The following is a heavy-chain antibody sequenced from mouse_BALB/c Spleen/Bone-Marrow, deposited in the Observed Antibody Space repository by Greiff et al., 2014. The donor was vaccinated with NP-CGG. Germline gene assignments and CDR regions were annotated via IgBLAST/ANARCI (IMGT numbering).Heavy chain of an antibody. CDR1: GYTFTSYY. CDR2: INPSNGGT. V-gene: IGHV1S81*02. D-gene: IGHD2-2*01. J-gene: IGHJ1*01. Sequence: VQLVESGAELVKPGALVKLSCKASGYTFTSYYMYWVKQRPGQGLERIGEINPSNGGTNFNEKFKSKATLTVDKSSSTAYMQLSSLTSEDSAVYYCTRSGTSWLRRSWYFDVWGAGTTVTVSS. CDR3: TRSGTSWLRRSWYFDV.